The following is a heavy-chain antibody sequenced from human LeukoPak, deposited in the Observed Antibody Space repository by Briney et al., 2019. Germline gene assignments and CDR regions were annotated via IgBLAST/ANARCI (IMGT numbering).Heavy chain of an antibody. Sequence: SVKVSCKASGCTFSSYTISWVRQAPGQGLEWMGRIIPILGIANYAQKFQGRVTITADKSTRTDYMEARSMRSEDTAVYYCARAEARPNGDYWRQGPLVTASS. CDR2: IIPILGIA. CDR3: ARAEARPNGDY. CDR1: GCTFSSYT. D-gene: IGHD6-6*01. J-gene: IGHJ4*02. V-gene: IGHV1-69*02.